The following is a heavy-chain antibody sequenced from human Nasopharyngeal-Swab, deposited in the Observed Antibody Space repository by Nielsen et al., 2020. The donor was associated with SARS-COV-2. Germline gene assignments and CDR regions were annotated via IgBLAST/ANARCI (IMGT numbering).Heavy chain of an antibody. CDR3: ARTHIAVAGTAHDY. CDR1: GFSLSTSGMC. Sequence: SGPTLVKPTQTLTLTCTFSGFSLSTSGMCVSWIRQPPGKALEWLARIDWDDDKYYSTSLKTRPTISKDTSKNQVVLTMTNMDPVVTATYYCARTHIAVAGTAHDYWGQGTLVTVSS. CDR2: IDWDDDK. J-gene: IGHJ4*02. D-gene: IGHD6-19*01. V-gene: IGHV2-70*11.